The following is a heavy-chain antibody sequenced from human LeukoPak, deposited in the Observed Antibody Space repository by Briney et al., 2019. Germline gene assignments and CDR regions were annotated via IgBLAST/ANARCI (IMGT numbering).Heavy chain of an antibody. D-gene: IGHD2-2*01. V-gene: IGHV4-39*01. CDR3: ARHXKERVPAATAVXYXYXMXX. J-gene: IGHJ6*03. Sequence: SETLSLTCTVSGGSISSSTYYWGWIRQPPGKGLEWIGSIFYGGSTSYNPSLKSRVTISVDTSKNQFSLKLSSVTAADTAMYYCARHXKERVPAATAVXYXYXMXXWGKXXTX. CDR1: GGSISSSTYY. CDR2: IFYGGST.